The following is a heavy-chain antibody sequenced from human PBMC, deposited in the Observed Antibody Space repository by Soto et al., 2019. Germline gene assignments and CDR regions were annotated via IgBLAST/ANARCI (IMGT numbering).Heavy chain of an antibody. CDR2: IYYSGST. D-gene: IGHD2-15*01. J-gene: IGHJ6*03. Sequence: PSETLSLTCTASGCSISSYSWSWIRQPPGKGLEWIGYIYYSGSTNYNPSPKSRVTISVDTSKNQFYLKLRSVTAADTAIYYCERDSGGGSTLYYYYMDGWSKGTTVTVSS. CDR3: ERDSGGGSTLYYYYMDG. V-gene: IGHV4-59*01. CDR1: GCSISSYS.